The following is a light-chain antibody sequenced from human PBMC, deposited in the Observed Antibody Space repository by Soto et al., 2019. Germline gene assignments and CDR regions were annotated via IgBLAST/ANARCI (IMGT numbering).Light chain of an antibody. CDR2: AAS. CDR1: QSFSSY. J-gene: IGKJ4*01. CDR3: TQSDSTPIT. V-gene: IGKV1-39*01. Sequence: DIQMTQSQSSLSASVGDRVTITCRASQSFSSYLNWYQQKPWKAPKLLIYAASSLQSGVPSRFSGSGSGTDFTLTISSLQPADFATYDCTQSDSTPITFGGGTKVEIK.